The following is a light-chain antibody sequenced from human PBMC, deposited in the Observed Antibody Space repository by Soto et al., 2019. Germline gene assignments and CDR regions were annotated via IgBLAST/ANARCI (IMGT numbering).Light chain of an antibody. J-gene: IGKJ5*01. CDR1: QSVKTF. V-gene: IGKV3-11*01. CDR3: QQRSNWPPIT. CDR2: DAS. Sequence: ETGLTQSPATLSLSQGERATLSCRASQSVKTFLVWYQQRPGQAPRLLIYDASHRAAGIPARFSGSGFGTDFTLTISSLEPEDAAVYYCQQRSNWPPITFGQGTRLEI.